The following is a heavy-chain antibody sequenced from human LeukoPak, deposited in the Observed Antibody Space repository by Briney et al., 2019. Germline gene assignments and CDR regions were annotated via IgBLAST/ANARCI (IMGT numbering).Heavy chain of an antibody. CDR3: ARVLGAAAVRLYFDY. Sequence: PGGSLRLSCAASGFTFSSYWMSWVRQAPGKGLEWVGKIKQVGSENSSVDSVKGRSTIYRDNAKSSLYLQMNSLRAEDTAVYDCARVLGAAAVRLYFDYWGQGTLVTVSS. V-gene: IGHV3-7*03. CDR1: GFTFSSYW. D-gene: IGHD6-13*01. CDR2: IKQVGSEN. J-gene: IGHJ4*02.